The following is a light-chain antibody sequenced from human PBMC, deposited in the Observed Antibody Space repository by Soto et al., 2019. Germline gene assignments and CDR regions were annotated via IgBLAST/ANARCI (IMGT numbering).Light chain of an antibody. CDR3: CSYAGGYSYV. CDR2: DVS. CDR1: SGDVGNSHY. Sequence: QSVLTQPRSVSGSPGQSVTISCTGSSGDVGNSHYISWYQQYPGKAPKVIIYDVSKRPSGVPDRFSGSRSGYTASLTISGLRAEDEADYYCCSYAGGYSYVFGTGTKLTVL. V-gene: IGLV2-11*01. J-gene: IGLJ1*01.